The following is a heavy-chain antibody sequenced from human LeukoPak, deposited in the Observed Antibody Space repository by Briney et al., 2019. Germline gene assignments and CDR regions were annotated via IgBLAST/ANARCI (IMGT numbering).Heavy chain of an antibody. CDR1: GFTFSDYY. J-gene: IGHJ6*02. CDR3: ARSYYYYGMDV. Sequence: GGSLRLSCAASGFTFSDYYMSWIRQAPGKGLEWVSVIYSGGSTHYADSVKGRFTISRDNSKNTLYLQMNSLRAEDTAVYYCARSYYYYGMDVWGQGTTVTVSS. V-gene: IGHV3-53*01. CDR2: IYSGGST.